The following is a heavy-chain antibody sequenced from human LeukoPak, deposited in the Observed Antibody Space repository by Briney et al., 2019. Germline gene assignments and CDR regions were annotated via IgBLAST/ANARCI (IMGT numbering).Heavy chain of an antibody. CDR3: ARDGSGWSRDV. CDR2: ISSTTYT. V-gene: IGHV3-21*01. D-gene: IGHD6-19*01. J-gene: IGHJ6*02. Sequence: PGGSLRLSCAASGFTFSVYSMSLIRQAPEKGLEWVSSISSTTYTYYADSVKGRFTISRDNSKNSLYLQMNSLTAEDTALYYCARDGSGWSRDVWGQGTTVTVSS. CDR1: GFTFSVYS.